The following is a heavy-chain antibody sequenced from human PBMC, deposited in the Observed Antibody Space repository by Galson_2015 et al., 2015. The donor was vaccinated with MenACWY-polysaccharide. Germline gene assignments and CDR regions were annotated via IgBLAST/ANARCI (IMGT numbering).Heavy chain of an antibody. V-gene: IGHV3-33*01. CDR1: GFTFSSYG. CDR2: MWNDGSNE. CDR3: ARRHDSEHLHLYYGMDV. Sequence: SLRLSCATSGFTFSSYGIHWVRQAPGKGLEWVALMWNDGSNEYYADSVKGRFTISRDNSKNTVFLEMNSLRAEDTAVYYCARRHDSEHLHLYYGMDVWGQGTTVTVSS. D-gene: IGHD1/OR15-1a*01. J-gene: IGHJ6*02.